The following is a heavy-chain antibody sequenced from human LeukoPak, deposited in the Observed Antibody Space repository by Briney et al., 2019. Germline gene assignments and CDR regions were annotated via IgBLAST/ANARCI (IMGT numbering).Heavy chain of an antibody. CDR2: IYYTGIS. Sequence: SETLSLTCTVSGGSISNYYWNWIRQPPGKGLEWFGFIYYTGISNYNPSLKSRVSISVDTSKNQFSLKLNSVTTADTAVYYCARVGSSDWFYSYYGMDVWGQGTTVTVSS. D-gene: IGHD6-19*01. CDR3: ARVGSSDWFYSYYGMDV. J-gene: IGHJ6*02. CDR1: GGSISNYY. V-gene: IGHV4-59*01.